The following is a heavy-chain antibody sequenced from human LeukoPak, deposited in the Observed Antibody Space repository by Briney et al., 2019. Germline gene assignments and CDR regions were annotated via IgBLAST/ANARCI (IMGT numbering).Heavy chain of an antibody. V-gene: IGHV3-30-3*01. Sequence: GGSLRLSCAAAGFTFSSYAMHWVRQAPGKGLEWVAVISYDGSNKYYADSVKGRFTISRDNSKNTLYLQMNSLRAEDTAVYYCARVYCSSTSCYVEYYYYGMDVWGQGTTVTVSS. J-gene: IGHJ6*02. CDR3: ARVYCSSTSCYVEYYYYGMDV. CDR1: GFTFSSYA. D-gene: IGHD2-2*01. CDR2: ISYDGSNK.